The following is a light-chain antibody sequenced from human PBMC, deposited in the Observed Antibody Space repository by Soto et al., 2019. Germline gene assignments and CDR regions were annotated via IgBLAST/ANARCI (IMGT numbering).Light chain of an antibody. J-gene: IGKJ1*01. CDR2: GAS. CDR1: QRVSSN. V-gene: IGKV3-15*01. Sequence: EIVMTQSPATLSVSPGERVPLSCRASQRVSSNVAWYQQKGGPAPRLLIHGASTRATGIPARFSGSGSGTEFTLTISSLQSKDFAVYYCQQYDNWPQTFGQGTKVDIK. CDR3: QQYDNWPQT.